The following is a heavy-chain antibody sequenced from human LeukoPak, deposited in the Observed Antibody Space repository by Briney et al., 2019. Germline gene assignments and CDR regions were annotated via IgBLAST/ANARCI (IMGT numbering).Heavy chain of an antibody. D-gene: IGHD2-2*01. CDR3: ARVQVVPAAARRAFDI. V-gene: IGHV4-61*02. CDR1: GGSISSGSHY. J-gene: IGHJ3*02. Sequence: SQTLSLTCTVSGGSISSGSHYWIWIRHPAGKGLEGIGRIYTRGSTNYNPSLKSRVTISVDTSKNQFSLKLSSVTAADTAVYYCARVQVVPAAARRAFDIWGQGTMVTVSS. CDR2: IYTRGST.